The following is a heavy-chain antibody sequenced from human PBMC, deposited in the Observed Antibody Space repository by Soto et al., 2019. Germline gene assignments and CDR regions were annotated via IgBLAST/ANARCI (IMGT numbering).Heavy chain of an antibody. V-gene: IGHV3-33*01. CDR1: GFTFSSYG. J-gene: IGHJ6*02. D-gene: IGHD4-4*01. CDR2: IWYDGSNK. Sequence: QVQLVESGGGVVQPGRSLRLSCAASGFTFSSYGMHWVRQAPGKGLEWVAVIWYDGSNKYYVDSVKGRFTISRDNSKNTLYLQMNSLRAEDTAVYYCARASVTEGYYYYYGMDVWGQGTTVTVSS. CDR3: ARASVTEGYYYYYGMDV.